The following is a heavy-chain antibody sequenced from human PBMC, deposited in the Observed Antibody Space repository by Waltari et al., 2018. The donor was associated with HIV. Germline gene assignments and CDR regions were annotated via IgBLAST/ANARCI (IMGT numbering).Heavy chain of an antibody. V-gene: IGHV4-59*02. CDR3: ARDRALGTYYFGMDV. CDR1: GVSGNTYY. Sequence: QVQLQELGPGLVKPSETLSLTCTVSGVSGNTYYWTWIRQPPGKGLEWIGYIQYNGSTKYNPSLKSRVTISLDTSKNQFSLKVKSVTAADTAVYYCARDRALGTYYFGMDVWGQGTTVIVSS. J-gene: IGHJ6*02. CDR2: IQYNGST.